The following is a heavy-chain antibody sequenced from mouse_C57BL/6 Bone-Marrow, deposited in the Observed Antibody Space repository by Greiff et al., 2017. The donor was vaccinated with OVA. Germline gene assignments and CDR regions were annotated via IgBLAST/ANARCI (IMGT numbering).Heavy chain of an antibody. V-gene: IGHV5-4*01. J-gene: IGHJ4*01. CDR2: ISDGGSYT. D-gene: IGHD2-4*01. CDR1: GFTFSSYA. CDR3: ARDDYDYYYAMDY. Sequence: EVMLVESGGGLVKPGGSLKLSCAASGFTFSSYAMSWVRQTPEKRLEWVATISDGGSYTYYPDNVKGRFTISRDNAKNNLYLQMSHLKSEDTAMYYCARDDYDYYYAMDYWCQGTSVTVSS.